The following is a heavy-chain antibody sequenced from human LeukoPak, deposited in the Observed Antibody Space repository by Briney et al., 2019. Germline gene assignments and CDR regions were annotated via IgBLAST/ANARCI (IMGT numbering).Heavy chain of an antibody. D-gene: IGHD2-15*01. CDR2: IRYDGSNK. J-gene: IGHJ6*03. CDR3: AKDWRRIVVVGPITRHGNYMDV. CDR1: GFTFSSYG. Sequence: PGGSLRLSCAASGFTFSSYGMHWVRQAPGKGLEWVAFIRYDGSNKCFADSLKGRFTISRDNSKNMLYLQMNSLRPEDTAVYYCAKDWRRIVVVGPITRHGNYMDVWGKGTTVTISS. V-gene: IGHV3-30*02.